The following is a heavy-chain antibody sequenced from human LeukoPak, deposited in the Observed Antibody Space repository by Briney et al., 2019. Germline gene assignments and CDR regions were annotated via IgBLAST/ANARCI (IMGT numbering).Heavy chain of an antibody. CDR1: GFSLSSSGVG. J-gene: IGHJ6*03. Sequence: SGPTLVNPTQTLTLTCTFSGFSLSSSGVGVGWIRQPPGKALEWLALIYWNDDKRYSPSLKSRLIITKDTSKNQVVLTMTNMDPVDTATYYCAHRLSVATRDYMDVWGKGTTVTVSS. CDR3: AHRLSVATRDYMDV. D-gene: IGHD2-15*01. V-gene: IGHV2-5*01. CDR2: IYWNDDK.